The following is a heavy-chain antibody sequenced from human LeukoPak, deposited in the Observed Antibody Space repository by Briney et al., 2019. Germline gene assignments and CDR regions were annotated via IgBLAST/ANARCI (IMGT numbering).Heavy chain of an antibody. CDR3: ARDLYYYDSSGYLPAPFDY. CDR1: GFTSSSYS. Sequence: GGSLRLSCAASGFTSSSYSMNWVRQAPGKGLEWVSYISSSSSTIYYADSVKGRFTISRDNAKNSLYLQMNSLRDEDTAVYYCARDLYYYDSSGYLPAPFDYWGQGTLVTVSS. CDR2: ISSSSSTI. J-gene: IGHJ4*02. D-gene: IGHD3-22*01. V-gene: IGHV3-48*02.